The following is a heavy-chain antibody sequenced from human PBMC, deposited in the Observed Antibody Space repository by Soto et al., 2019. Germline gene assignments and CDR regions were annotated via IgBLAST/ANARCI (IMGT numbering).Heavy chain of an antibody. J-gene: IGHJ5*02. CDR2: ISAYNGNT. Sequence: ASVKVSCKASGYTFTSYGISWVRQAPGQGLEWMGWISAYNGNTNYAQKLQGRVTMTTDTSTSTAYMELRSLRSDDTAVYYCARTPTVTTTNWFDPWGQGTVVTVSS. CDR1: GYTFTSYG. D-gene: IGHD4-4*01. V-gene: IGHV1-18*01. CDR3: ARTPTVTTTNWFDP.